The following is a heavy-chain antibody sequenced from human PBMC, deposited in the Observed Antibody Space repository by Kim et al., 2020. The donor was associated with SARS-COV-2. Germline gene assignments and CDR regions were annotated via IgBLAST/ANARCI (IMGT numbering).Heavy chain of an antibody. CDR1: GYTFTSYY. CDR2: INPSGGST. J-gene: IGHJ6*02. CDR3: ARVGESVRGVIIPYYYYGMDV. D-gene: IGHD3-10*01. V-gene: IGHV1-46*01. Sequence: ASVKVSCKASGYTFTSYYMHWVRQAPGQGLEWMGIINPSGGSTSYAQKFQGRVTMTRDTSTSTVYMELSSLRSEDTAVYYCARVGESVRGVIIPYYYYGMDVWGQGTTVTVSS.